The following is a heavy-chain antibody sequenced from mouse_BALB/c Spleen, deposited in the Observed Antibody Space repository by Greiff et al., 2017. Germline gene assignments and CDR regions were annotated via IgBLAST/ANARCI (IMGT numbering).Heavy chain of an antibody. D-gene: IGHD1-1*01. J-gene: IGHJ3*01. CDR3: ARPHYYGAGWFAY. CDR1: GFTFSSYA. V-gene: IGHV5-9-3*01. Sequence: EVQLMESGGGLVKPGGSLKLSCAASGFTFSSYAMSWVRQTPEKRLEWVATISSGGSYTYYPDSVKGRFTISRDNAKNTLYLQMSSLRSEDTAMYYCARPHYYGAGWFAYWGQGTLVTVSA. CDR2: ISSGGSYT.